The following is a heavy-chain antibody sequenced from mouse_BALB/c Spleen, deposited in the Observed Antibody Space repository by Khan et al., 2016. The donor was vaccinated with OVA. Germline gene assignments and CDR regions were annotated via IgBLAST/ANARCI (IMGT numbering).Heavy chain of an antibody. J-gene: IGHJ2*01. Sequence: EVQLQESGPGLVKPSQSLSLTCTVTGYSITSGYAWNWLRQFPGNKLEWMGYISYSGVTSYTPSLKSRISITRDTSKNQFFLQLNSVTTEDTATDNCARGNYYGYYCDYWGQGTTLTVSS. CDR3: ARGNYYGYYCDY. V-gene: IGHV3-2*02. CDR2: ISYSGVT. CDR1: GYSITSGYA. D-gene: IGHD1-1*01.